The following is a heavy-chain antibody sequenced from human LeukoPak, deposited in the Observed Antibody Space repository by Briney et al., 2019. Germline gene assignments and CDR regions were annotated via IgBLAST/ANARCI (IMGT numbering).Heavy chain of an antibody. CDR1: GFTFSSCG. J-gene: IGHJ4*02. CDR3: AKDQGSS. CDR2: ISYDGSDK. Sequence: GGSLRLSCAASGFTFSSCGMQWVRQAPGKGLEWVAVISYDGSDKYYADSVKGRFTISRDNSKNTLYLQMNSLRAEDTAVYYCAKDQGSSWGQGTLVTVSS. V-gene: IGHV3-30*18. D-gene: IGHD6-6*01.